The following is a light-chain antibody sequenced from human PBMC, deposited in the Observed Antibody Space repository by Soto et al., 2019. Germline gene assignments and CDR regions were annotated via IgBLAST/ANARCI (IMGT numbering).Light chain of an antibody. CDR1: ISNIGRET. CDR3: AAWDDSLTGVV. Sequence: QAVVTQPPSASGTPGQRVTMSCSGRISNIGRETVNWYQQLPGTAPKLLIYRNNQRPSGVPDRFSGSKSGTSASLSISGLQSEDEADYYCAAWDDSLTGVVFGGGTKVTVL. J-gene: IGLJ2*01. CDR2: RNN. V-gene: IGLV1-44*01.